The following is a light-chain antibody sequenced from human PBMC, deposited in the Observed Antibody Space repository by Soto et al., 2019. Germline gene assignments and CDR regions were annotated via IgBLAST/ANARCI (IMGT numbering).Light chain of an antibody. Sequence: QSVLTQPPSVSGAPGQRVTISCTGSSSNIGAGYDVHWYQQLPGTAPKLLIYGNSNRPSGVPDRFSGSKSGTSASLAITGLQAEDEADYSCQSYDSSLSGRVVFGGGTKVTVL. CDR3: QSYDSSLSGRVV. CDR1: SSNIGAGYD. CDR2: GNS. V-gene: IGLV1-40*01. J-gene: IGLJ2*01.